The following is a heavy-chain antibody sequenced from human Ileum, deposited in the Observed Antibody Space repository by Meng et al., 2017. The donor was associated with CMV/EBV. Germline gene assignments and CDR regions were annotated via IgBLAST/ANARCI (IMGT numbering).Heavy chain of an antibody. V-gene: IGHV5-51*01. D-gene: IGHD6-19*01. CDR2: IHSGYSDT. CDR3: ASRGIFGHGSGWYGWFVP. CDR1: GYSLTSYW. Sequence: GESLKTLRKGSGYSLTSYWIGRVRQMPGKGLEWMGIIHSGYSDTRYSPPLQGQVTISADKSISTAYLQWSSLKAPDTAVYYCASRGIFGHGSGWYGWFVPWGQGNQV. J-gene: IGHJ5*01.